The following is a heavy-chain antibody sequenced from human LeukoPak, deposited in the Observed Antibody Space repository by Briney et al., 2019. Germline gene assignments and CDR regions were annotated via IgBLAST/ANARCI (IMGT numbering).Heavy chain of an antibody. Sequence: GESLKISCKGSGSGYNFTTYWIGWVRQMPGKGLEWMGIIYPGDSDTRYSPSFQGQVTISADKSISTAYLQWSSLKASDTAMYFCARLLRNIAAAVYYFDYWGQGTLVTVSS. CDR3: ARLLRNIAAAVYYFDY. CDR1: GSGYNFTTYW. D-gene: IGHD6-13*01. V-gene: IGHV5-51*01. CDR2: IYPGDSDT. J-gene: IGHJ4*02.